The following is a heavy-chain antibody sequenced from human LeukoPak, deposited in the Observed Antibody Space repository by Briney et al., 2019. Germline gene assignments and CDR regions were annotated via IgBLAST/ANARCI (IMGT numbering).Heavy chain of an antibody. D-gene: IGHD3-10*01. V-gene: IGHV3-23*01. Sequence: GGSLRLSCAASGFTFSSYAMRWVRRAPAKGLQEVSAISSNGGGTFYEDSVKGQFTISRDNSQNTLYLQMNSLRAEDTAIYYCAKHYGSGTYYNYLDYWGQGTLVTVSS. CDR3: AKHYGSGTYYNYLDY. CDR2: ISSNGGGT. J-gene: IGHJ4*02. CDR1: GFTFSSYA.